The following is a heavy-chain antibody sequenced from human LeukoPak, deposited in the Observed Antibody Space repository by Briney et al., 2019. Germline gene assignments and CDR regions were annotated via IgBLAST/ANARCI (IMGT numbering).Heavy chain of an antibody. J-gene: IGHJ6*03. D-gene: IGHD6-13*01. V-gene: IGHV3-66*04. CDR3: ARLYSSSWYFPYYMDV. CDR1: GFTVSSNY. CDR2: IYSGGST. Sequence: PGGSLRLSCAASGFTVSSNYMSWVRQAPGEGLEWVSVIYSGGSTYYADSVKGRFTISRDNSKNTLYLQMNSLRAEDTAVYYCARLYSSSWYFPYYMDVWGKGTTVTISS.